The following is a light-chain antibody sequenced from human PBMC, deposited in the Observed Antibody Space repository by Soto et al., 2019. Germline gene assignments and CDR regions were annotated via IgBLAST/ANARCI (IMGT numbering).Light chain of an antibody. CDR1: QSVSSN. J-gene: IGKJ5*01. CDR3: QQYNNWPIT. Sequence: EIVMTQSPATLSVSLGERVTLSCRASQSVSSNLAWYQQKPGQAPRLLIYGASTRATGIPARFSGSGSGTEFTLTISSLQSEDFAVYYCQQYNNWPITFGQGTRLEIK. V-gene: IGKV3-15*01. CDR2: GAS.